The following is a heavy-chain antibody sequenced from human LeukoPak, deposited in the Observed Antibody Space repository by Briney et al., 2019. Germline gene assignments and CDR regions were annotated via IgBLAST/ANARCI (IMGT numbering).Heavy chain of an antibody. J-gene: IGHJ4*02. V-gene: IGHV1-69*05. CDR1: GCTFSSYA. CDR3: ARVSTTAGGAGSYYSGSYFDY. D-gene: IGHD3-10*01. CDR2: IIPIFGTA. Sequence: ASVKLSCKASGCTFSSYAIHWVRQAPGQGLEWMGGIIPIFGTANYAHKVQGRVTITRDDSTSTAYMELNSLRSDDTAVYYCARVSTTAGGAGSYYSGSYFDYWGQGTLVTVSS.